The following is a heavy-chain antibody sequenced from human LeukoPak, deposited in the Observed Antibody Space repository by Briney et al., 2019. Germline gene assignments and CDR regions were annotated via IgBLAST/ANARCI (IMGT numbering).Heavy chain of an antibody. V-gene: IGHV3-23*01. CDR1: GLIFSSYS. D-gene: IGHD1-26*01. Sequence: PGGSLRLSCAASGLIFSSYSMNWVRQAPGKGLEWVSAISGSGGSTYYTDSVKGRFTISRDNSRNTLYLQLNSLRAEDTAVYYCAKEEYSGSLLTLDYWGQGTLVTVSS. CDR2: ISGSGGST. J-gene: IGHJ4*02. CDR3: AKEEYSGSLLTLDY.